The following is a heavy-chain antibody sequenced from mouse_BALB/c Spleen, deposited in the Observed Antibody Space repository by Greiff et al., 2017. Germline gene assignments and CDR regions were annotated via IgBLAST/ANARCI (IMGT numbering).Heavy chain of an antibody. D-gene: IGHD2-3*01. Sequence: VQLQQSGPELVKPGASVKMSCKASGYTFTSYVMHWVKQKPGQGLEWIGYINPYNDGTKYNEKFKGKATLTSDKSSSTAYMELSSLTSEDSAVYYCARSYDGYYVGFAYWGQGTLVTVSA. CDR3: ARSYDGYYVGFAY. V-gene: IGHV1-14*01. CDR1: GYTFTSYV. J-gene: IGHJ3*01. CDR2: INPYNDGT.